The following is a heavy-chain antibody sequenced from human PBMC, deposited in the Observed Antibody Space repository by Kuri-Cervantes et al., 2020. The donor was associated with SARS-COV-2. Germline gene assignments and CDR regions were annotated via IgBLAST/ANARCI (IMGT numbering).Heavy chain of an antibody. CDR1: GFTVSSNY. CDR3: ARESHLFLDV. V-gene: IGHV3-53*01. D-gene: IGHD3-10*02. Sequence: GGSLRLSCAASGFTVSSNYMSWVRQAPGKGLEWVSIIYTGGTTHYADSVKGRFTISRDNSKNTLYLQMNSLRAEDTAVYYCARESHLFLDVWGQGTTVTVSS. J-gene: IGHJ6*02. CDR2: IYTGGTT.